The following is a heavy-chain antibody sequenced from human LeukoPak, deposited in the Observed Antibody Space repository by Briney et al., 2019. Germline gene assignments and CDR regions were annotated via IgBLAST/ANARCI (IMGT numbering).Heavy chain of an antibody. V-gene: IGHV4-59*08. CDR1: GDSISGYF. J-gene: IGHJ1*01. Sequence: SETLSLTCTVSGDSISGYFWSWIRQTPGKGLEWIGYIHYSGATNYNPSLKSRDTMSVDTSKDQFSLKLSSVNAADTAMYYCARHRSPLESFHHWGQGTLVTVSS. CDR2: IHYSGAT. D-gene: IGHD3-3*01. CDR3: ARHRSPLESFHH.